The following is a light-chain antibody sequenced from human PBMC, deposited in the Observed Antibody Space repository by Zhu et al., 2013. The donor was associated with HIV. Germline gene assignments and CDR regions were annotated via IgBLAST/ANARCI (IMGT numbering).Light chain of an antibody. J-gene: IGLJ2*01. Sequence: QSVLTQPPSVSAAPGQKVTISCSGSSSNIGDGYVSWFQHLPGTAPKLLIYDNIRRPSGIPDRFSGSKSGTSATLGITGLQSGDEADYYCEIWGGSLSAVVLGGGTKLTVL. CDR3: EIWGGSLSAVV. CDR2: DNI. V-gene: IGLV1-51*01. CDR1: SSNIGDGY.